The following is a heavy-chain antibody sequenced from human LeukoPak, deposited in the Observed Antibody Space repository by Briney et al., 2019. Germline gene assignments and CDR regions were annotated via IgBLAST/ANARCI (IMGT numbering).Heavy chain of an antibody. V-gene: IGHV1-69*04. CDR3: AGGGTYYYDSSGYYHLDY. CDR1: GYTFTSYD. Sequence: ASVKVSCKASGYTFTSYDINWVRQATGQGLEWMGRIIPILGIANYAQKFQGRVTITADKSTSTAYMELSSLRSEDTAVYYCAGGGTYYYDSSGYYHLDYWGQGTLVTVSS. CDR2: IIPILGIA. D-gene: IGHD3-22*01. J-gene: IGHJ4*02.